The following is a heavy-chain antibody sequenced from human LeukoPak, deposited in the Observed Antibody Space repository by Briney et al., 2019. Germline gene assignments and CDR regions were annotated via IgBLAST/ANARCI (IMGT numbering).Heavy chain of an antibody. CDR3: ASGDYYDSSGHPYYGMDV. V-gene: IGHV1-69*01. J-gene: IGHJ6*02. D-gene: IGHD3-22*01. CDR2: IIPIFGTA. CDR1: GGTFSSYA. Sequence: ASVKVSCKASGGTFSSYAISWVRQAPGQGLEWMGGIIPIFGTANYAQKFQGRVTITADESTSTAYMGLSSLRSEDTAVYYCASGDYYDSSGHPYYGMDVWGQGTTVTVSS.